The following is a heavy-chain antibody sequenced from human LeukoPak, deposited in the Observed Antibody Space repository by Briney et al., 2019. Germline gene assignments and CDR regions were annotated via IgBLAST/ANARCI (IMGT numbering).Heavy chain of an antibody. J-gene: IGHJ4*02. D-gene: IGHD6-19*01. V-gene: IGHV3-21*01. CDR1: GFTFSSYS. CDR3: ARAEKIAVAGMGYYFDY. CDR2: ISSSSSYI. Sequence: GGSLRLSCAASGFTFSSYSMNWVRQAPGKGLEWVSSISSSSSYIYYADSVKGRFTISRDNAKNSLYLQMNSLRAEDTAVYYCARAEKIAVAGMGYYFDYWGQGTLVTVSS.